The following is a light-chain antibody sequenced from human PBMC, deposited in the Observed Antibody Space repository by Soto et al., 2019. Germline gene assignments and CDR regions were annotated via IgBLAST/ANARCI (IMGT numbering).Light chain of an antibody. J-gene: IGKJ3*01. CDR3: QYFHTDST. V-gene: IGKV1-9*01. CDR2: AAS. CDR1: HGISSY. Sequence: IQLTQSPSFLSASVGDRVTITCRASHGISSYLAWYQQKPGKAPKLLIYAASTLQSGVPSRFSGSGSGTEFTLTISSLQPEDFATYYCQYFHTDSTFGPGTKVDIK.